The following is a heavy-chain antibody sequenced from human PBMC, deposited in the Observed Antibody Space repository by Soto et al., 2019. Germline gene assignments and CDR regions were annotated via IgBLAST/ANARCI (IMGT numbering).Heavy chain of an antibody. J-gene: IGHJ4*02. V-gene: IGHV4-39*01. CDR1: GGSISSSSYY. Sequence: SETLSLTCTVSGGSISSSSYYWGWIRQPPGKGLEWIGSIYYSGSTYYNPSLKSRVTISVDTSKNQFSLKLSSVTAADTAVYYCARSSTAVAGNDYWGQGTLVTVSS. CDR2: IYYSGST. D-gene: IGHD6-19*01. CDR3: ARSSTAVAGNDY.